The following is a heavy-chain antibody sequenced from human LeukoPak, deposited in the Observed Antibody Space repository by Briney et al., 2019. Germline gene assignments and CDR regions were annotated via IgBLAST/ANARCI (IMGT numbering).Heavy chain of an antibody. D-gene: IGHD3-9*01. CDR1: GGSISSYY. CDR2: IYYSGST. CDR3: ARAPVNYDILTGYHALGAFDI. J-gene: IGHJ3*02. Sequence: PSETLSLTCTVSGGSISSYYWSWIRQPPGKGLEWIGYIYYSGSTNYNPSLKSRVTISVDTSKNQFSLKLSSVTAADTAVYYCARAPVNYDILTGYHALGAFDIWGQGTMVTVSS. V-gene: IGHV4-59*01.